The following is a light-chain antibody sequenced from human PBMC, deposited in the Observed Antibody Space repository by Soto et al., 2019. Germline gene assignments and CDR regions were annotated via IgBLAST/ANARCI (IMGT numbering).Light chain of an antibody. Sequence: QSALTQPASVSGSPGQSITISCTGTSSDVGGYNYVSWYQQHPGKAPKLMISEVSNRPSGVSNRFSGSKSGNTASLTISGLQAEDEADYYCSSYTTSNTWVFGAGTKLTVL. V-gene: IGLV2-14*01. CDR3: SSYTTSNTWV. J-gene: IGLJ3*02. CDR2: EVS. CDR1: SSDVGGYNY.